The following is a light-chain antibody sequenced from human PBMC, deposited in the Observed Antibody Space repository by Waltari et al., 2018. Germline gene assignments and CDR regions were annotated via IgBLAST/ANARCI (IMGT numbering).Light chain of an antibody. CDR2: DVI. V-gene: IGLV2-14*03. Sequence: QSALTQPASVSGSPGQSITIPCTGTSSDVGRSNYVPRYQQHPDKVPKLLIFDVIYRPSGVSDRFSGSKSGNTASLTISGLRADDEADYYCLSFSAVGTRVFGTGTRVTVL. CDR1: SSDVGRSNY. J-gene: IGLJ1*01. CDR3: LSFSAVGTRV.